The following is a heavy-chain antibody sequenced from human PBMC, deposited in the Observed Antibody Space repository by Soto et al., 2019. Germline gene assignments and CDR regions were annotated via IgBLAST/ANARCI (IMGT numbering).Heavy chain of an antibody. J-gene: IGHJ4*02. Sequence: GSLRLSCVASGFTFSSYAMSWVRQAPGKGLEWVSAISGSGGSTFYADSVKGRFTISRDNSKNTLYLQMSSLRAEDTAVYYCAKVRGTSGWYAREITGSPFDYWGQGT. CDR3: AKVRGTSGWYAREITGSPFDY. D-gene: IGHD6-13*01. CDR2: ISGSGGST. CDR1: GFTFSSYA. V-gene: IGHV3-23*01.